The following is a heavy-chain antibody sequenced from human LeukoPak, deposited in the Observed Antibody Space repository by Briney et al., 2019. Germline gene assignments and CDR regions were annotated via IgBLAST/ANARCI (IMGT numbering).Heavy chain of an antibody. V-gene: IGHV3-48*01. J-gene: IGHJ4*02. CDR3: ARGEQEMATMSIDY. Sequence: GGSLRLSCAASGFTFSSYAMNWVRQAPGKGLEWVSYISSLGSAIYYADSVKGRFTISRDNAKNSLYLQMNSLRAEDTAVYYCARGEQEMATMSIDYWGQGTPVTLSS. D-gene: IGHD5-24*01. CDR1: GFTFSSYA. CDR2: ISSLGSAI.